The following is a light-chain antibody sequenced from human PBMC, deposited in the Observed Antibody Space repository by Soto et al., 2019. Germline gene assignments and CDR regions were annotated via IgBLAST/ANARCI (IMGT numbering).Light chain of an antibody. V-gene: IGKV3-15*01. CDR3: QQYNNWPLT. CDR2: GAS. CDR1: QSVSSN. Sequence: EIVMTQSPATLSGSPGERATFSCRASQSVSSNLAWYQQKPGQAPRLLIYGASTRATGIPARFSGSGSGTEFTLTISSLQSEDFAVYYCQQYNNWPLTFGGGTKVDIK. J-gene: IGKJ4*01.